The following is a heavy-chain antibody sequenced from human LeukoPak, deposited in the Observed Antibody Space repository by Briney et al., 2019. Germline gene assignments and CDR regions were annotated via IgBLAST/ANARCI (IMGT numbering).Heavy chain of an antibody. J-gene: IGHJ6*02. CDR1: GGSFSGYY. D-gene: IGHD3-22*01. Sequence: SETLSLTCAVYGGSFSGYYWSWIRQPPGKGLEWIGSIYYSGSTYYNPSLKSRVTISVDTSKNQFSLKLSSVTAADTAVYYCARHDATYYYDSSGFYYYGMDVWGQGTTVTVSS. V-gene: IGHV4-34*01. CDR2: IYYSGST. CDR3: ARHDATYYYDSSGFYYYGMDV.